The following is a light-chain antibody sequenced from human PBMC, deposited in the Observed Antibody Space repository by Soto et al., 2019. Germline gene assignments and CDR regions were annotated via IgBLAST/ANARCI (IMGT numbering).Light chain of an antibody. CDR1: NSNIGAGYD. CDR3: QSYDSSLSGFYV. J-gene: IGLJ1*01. V-gene: IGLV1-40*01. Sequence: QSALTQPPSVSGAPGQRVTISCTGSNSNIGAGYDVHWYQQLPGTAPKVLIYGNSYRPSGVPDRFSGSKSGTSASLAITGLQAEDEADYYCQSYDSSLSGFYVFGTGTKLTVL. CDR2: GNS.